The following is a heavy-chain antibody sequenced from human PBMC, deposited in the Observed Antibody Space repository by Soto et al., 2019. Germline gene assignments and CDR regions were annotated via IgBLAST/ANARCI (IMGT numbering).Heavy chain of an antibody. J-gene: IGHJ6*02. CDR3: ARDSHFGYGMDV. CDR2: ISSASHTI. Sequence: EVQLVESGGGLVQPGGSLRLSCAASGFTFSAYYMNWVRQAPGKGLEWVSYISSASHTIYYADSVKGRFTISRDNAKNSLYLKMNSLRDEDTAMYYCARDSHFGYGMDVWGQGTTVTVSS. D-gene: IGHD3-16*01. CDR1: GFTFSAYY. V-gene: IGHV3-48*02.